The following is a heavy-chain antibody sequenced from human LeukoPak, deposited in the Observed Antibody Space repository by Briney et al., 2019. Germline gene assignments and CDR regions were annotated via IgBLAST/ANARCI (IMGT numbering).Heavy chain of an antibody. CDR3: LRGDRRDY. J-gene: IGHJ4*02. CDR2: ISWNSGSI. V-gene: IGHV3-9*01. Sequence: QPGRSLRLSCAASGFTFDDYAMHWVRQAPGKGLEWVSGISWNSGSIGYADSVKGRFIISRDNSKDSLYLQMNSLRVEDTAVYYCLRGDRRDYWGQGTLVTVSS. CDR1: GFTFDDYA. D-gene: IGHD3-10*01.